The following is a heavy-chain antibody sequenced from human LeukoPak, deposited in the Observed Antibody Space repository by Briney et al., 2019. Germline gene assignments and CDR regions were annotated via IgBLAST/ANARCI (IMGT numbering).Heavy chain of an antibody. D-gene: IGHD4-17*01. Sequence: GASVKVSCKASGFTFTSSAMQWVRQARGQRIEWIGWIVVGSGNTNYAQKFQERVTITRDMSTSTAYMELSSLRSEDTAVYYCAAGRWNDYGDYSWFDPWGQGTLVTVSS. CDR3: AAGRWNDYGDYSWFDP. CDR1: GFTFTSSA. J-gene: IGHJ5*02. V-gene: IGHV1-58*02. CDR2: IVVGSGNT.